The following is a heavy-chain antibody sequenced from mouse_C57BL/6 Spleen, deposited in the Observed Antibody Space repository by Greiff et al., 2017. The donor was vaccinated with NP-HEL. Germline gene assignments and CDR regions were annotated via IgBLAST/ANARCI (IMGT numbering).Heavy chain of an antibody. CDR2: ISSGSSTI. D-gene: IGHD4-1*01. V-gene: IGHV5-17*01. J-gene: IGHJ3*01. CDR1: GFTFSDYG. Sequence: EVHLVESGGGLVKPGGSLKLSCAASGFTFSDYGMHWVRQAPEKGLAWVAYISSGSSTIYYADTVKGRFNISRDNAKNTLFLQMNSLRSEDTAMYYCARTEVNWDLAYWGQGTLVTVSA. CDR3: ARTEVNWDLAY.